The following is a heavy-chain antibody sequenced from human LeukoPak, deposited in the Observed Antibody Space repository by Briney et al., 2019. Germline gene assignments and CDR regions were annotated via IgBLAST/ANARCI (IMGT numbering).Heavy chain of an antibody. J-gene: IGHJ4*02. Sequence: ASVKVSRKASGYTFTSYGISSVRQAPGQGLEWMGWISAYNGNTNYAQKLQGRVTMTTDTSTSTAYMELRSLGSDDTAVYYCARDRHPLKDIVVVPAALRGQGTLVTVSS. V-gene: IGHV1-18*01. CDR2: ISAYNGNT. CDR3: ARDRHPLKDIVVVPAAL. CDR1: GYTFTSYG. D-gene: IGHD2-2*01.